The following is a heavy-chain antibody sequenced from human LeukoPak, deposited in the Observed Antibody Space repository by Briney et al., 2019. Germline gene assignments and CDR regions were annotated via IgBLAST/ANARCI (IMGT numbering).Heavy chain of an antibody. Sequence: SETLSLTCTVSGGSISSSSYYWGWIRQPPGKGLEWIGSIYYSGSTYYNPSLKSRVTISVDTSKNQFSLKLSYVTAADTAVYYCARQQSGYVGGYYYYMDVWGKGTTVTVSS. CDR3: ARQQSGYVGGYYYYMDV. CDR1: GGSISSSSYY. D-gene: IGHD5-12*01. J-gene: IGHJ6*03. CDR2: IYYSGST. V-gene: IGHV4-39*01.